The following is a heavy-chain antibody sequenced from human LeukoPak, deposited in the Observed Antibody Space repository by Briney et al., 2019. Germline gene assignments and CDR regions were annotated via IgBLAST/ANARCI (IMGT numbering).Heavy chain of an antibody. CDR3: ARDTAMARRGQFDY. CDR1: GGSFSGYY. J-gene: IGHJ4*02. Sequence: SETLSLTCAVYGGSFSGYYWSWIRQPPGKGLEWIGEINHSGSTNYNPSLKSRVTISVDTSKNQSSLKLSSVTAADTAVYYCARDTAMARRGQFDYWGQGTLVTVSS. D-gene: IGHD5-18*01. CDR2: INHSGST. V-gene: IGHV4-34*01.